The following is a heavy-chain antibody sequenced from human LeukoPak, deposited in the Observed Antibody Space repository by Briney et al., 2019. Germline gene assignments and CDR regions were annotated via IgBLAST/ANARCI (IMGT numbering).Heavy chain of an antibody. CDR2: IRYDGSNK. Sequence: GGSLRLSCAASGFTFSSYGMHWVRQAPGKGLEWVAFIRYDGSNKYYADSVKGRFTISRDNSKNTLYLQMNSLRAEDPAVYYCAKVNSSGWYYFDDWGQGTLVTVSS. CDR3: AKVNSSGWYYFDD. D-gene: IGHD6-19*01. CDR1: GFTFSSYG. J-gene: IGHJ4*02. V-gene: IGHV3-30*02.